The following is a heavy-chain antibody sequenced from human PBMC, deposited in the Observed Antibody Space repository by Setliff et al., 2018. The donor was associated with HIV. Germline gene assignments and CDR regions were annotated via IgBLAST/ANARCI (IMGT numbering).Heavy chain of an antibody. D-gene: IGHD6-19*01. J-gene: IGHJ5*02. CDR1: GYSFTSYA. Sequence: ASVKVSCKASGYSFTSYAISGVRQAPGQGLEWMAWISPNSGYTLFAQKLQGRVTMTTDTSTSTAYMELRTLRSDDTAVYYCARDLFGSGWFDPWGQGTLVTVSS. V-gene: IGHV1-18*01. CDR3: ARDLFGSGWFDP. CDR2: ISPNSGYT.